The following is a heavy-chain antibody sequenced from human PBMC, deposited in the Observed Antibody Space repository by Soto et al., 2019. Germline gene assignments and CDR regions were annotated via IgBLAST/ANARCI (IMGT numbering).Heavy chain of an antibody. D-gene: IGHD3-16*02. CDR2: ISSSGNTI. CDR3: ARVGTLSSYHYYAMDV. CDR1: GFSFSDYY. Sequence: QVQLVESGGGLVKPGGSLRLSCAASGFSFSDYYMTWIRQAPGKGLEWVSYISSSGNTIYYADSVKGRFTISRDNAKNSLYLQMNSLRAEDTAVYYCARVGTLSSYHYYAMDVWGQGTTVTASS. J-gene: IGHJ6*02. V-gene: IGHV3-11*01.